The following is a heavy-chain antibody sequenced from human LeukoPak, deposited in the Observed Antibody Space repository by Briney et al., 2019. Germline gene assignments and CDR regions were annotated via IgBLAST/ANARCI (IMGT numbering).Heavy chain of an antibody. J-gene: IGHJ4*02. V-gene: IGHV3-30*04. Sequence: PGGSLRLSCAASGFTFSSYAMHWVRQAPGKRLEWVAVISYDGSNKYYVDSVKGRFTISRDNSKNTPYLQMNSLRAEDTAVYYCARDLVSGYCSGGSCYPGIYGYWGQGSLVTVSS. D-gene: IGHD2-15*01. CDR2: ISYDGSNK. CDR3: ARDLVSGYCSGGSCYPGIYGY. CDR1: GFTFSSYA.